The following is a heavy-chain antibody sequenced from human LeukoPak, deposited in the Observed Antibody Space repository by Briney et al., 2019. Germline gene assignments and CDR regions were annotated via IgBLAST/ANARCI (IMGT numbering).Heavy chain of an antibody. Sequence: PSQTLTLTCAISGDSVCSNSAPWNWITQSPSRGLEWLGRTYYRSKWYNDYAVSVKSRITINPDTSKNQFSLQLNSVTPEDTAVYYCARGGEGYGDPYYYYGMDVWGQGTTVTVSS. D-gene: IGHD4-17*01. CDR3: ARGGEGYGDPYYYYGMDV. CDR1: GDSVCSNSAP. CDR2: TYYRSKWYN. J-gene: IGHJ6*02. V-gene: IGHV6-1*01.